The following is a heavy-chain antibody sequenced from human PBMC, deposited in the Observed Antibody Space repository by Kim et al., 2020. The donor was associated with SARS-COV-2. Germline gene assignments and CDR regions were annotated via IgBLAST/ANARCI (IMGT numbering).Heavy chain of an antibody. CDR3: ARDRGSGYENLYYYYGMDV. V-gene: IGHV1-69*13. CDR1: GGTFSSYA. J-gene: IGHJ6*02. D-gene: IGHD5-12*01. CDR2: IIPIFGTA. Sequence: SVKVSCKASGGTFSSYAISWVRQAPGQGLEWMGGIIPIFGTANYAQKFQGRVTITADESTSTAYMELSSLRSEDTAVYYCARDRGSGYENLYYYYGMDVWGQGTTVTVSS.